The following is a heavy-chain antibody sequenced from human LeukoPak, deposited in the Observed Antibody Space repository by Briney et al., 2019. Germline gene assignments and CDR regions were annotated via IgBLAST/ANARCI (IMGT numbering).Heavy chain of an antibody. V-gene: IGHV3-7*01. Sequence: GGSLRLSCVVSGFNFSNYWMSWVRQAPGKGLEWVANIDQEGGEQNYVDSVKGRFSISRDNAKTSVYLQMNSLKVEDTAFYYCARNKAGGYWGQGTLVTVSS. J-gene: IGHJ4*02. CDR3: ARNKAGGY. CDR2: IDQEGGEQ. D-gene: IGHD3-10*01. CDR1: GFNFSNYW.